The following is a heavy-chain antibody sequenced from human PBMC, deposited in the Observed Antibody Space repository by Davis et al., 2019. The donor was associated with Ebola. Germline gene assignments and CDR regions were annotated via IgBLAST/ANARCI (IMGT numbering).Heavy chain of an antibody. CDR3: ARDLEYCSGGSCYYYFGMDV. Sequence: ASVKVSCKASGYTFTNYYMHWVRQAPGQGLEWMGMINPNDGRTIYAQKFQGRVTVTRDTSTTTVYMDLSSLRSEDTALYYCARDLEYCSGGSCYYYFGMDVWGQGTTVTVSS. CDR2: INPNDGRT. CDR1: GYTFTNYY. D-gene: IGHD2-15*01. V-gene: IGHV1-46*01. J-gene: IGHJ6*02.